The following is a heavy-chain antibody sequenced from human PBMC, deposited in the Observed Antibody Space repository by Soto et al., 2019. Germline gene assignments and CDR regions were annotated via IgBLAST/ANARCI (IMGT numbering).Heavy chain of an antibody. D-gene: IGHD4-17*01. CDR1: GFTFSSYG. CDR2: ISYDGSNK. CDR3: AKGRRMITVTFIDY. V-gene: IGHV3-30*18. J-gene: IGHJ4*02. Sequence: GGSLRLSCAASGFTFSSYGMHWVRQAPGKGLEWVAVISYDGSNKYYADSVKGRFTISRDNSKNTLYLQMNSLRAEDTAVYYCAKGRRMITVTFIDYWGQGTLVTVSS.